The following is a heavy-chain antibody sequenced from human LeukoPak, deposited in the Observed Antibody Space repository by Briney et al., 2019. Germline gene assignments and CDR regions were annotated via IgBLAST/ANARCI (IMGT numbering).Heavy chain of an antibody. J-gene: IGHJ4*02. CDR1: GGSISSYY. Sequence: SETLSLTCTVSGGSISSYYWSWIRQPAGRGLEWIGRLYTSGSTNYNPSLKSRVTMSLDTSKNQFSLKLSSATAADTAVYYCAREDPYYDYVWGSYRYGYYFDYWGQGTLVTVSS. CDR3: AREDPYYDYVWGSYRYGYYFDY. CDR2: LYTSGST. D-gene: IGHD3-16*02. V-gene: IGHV4-4*07.